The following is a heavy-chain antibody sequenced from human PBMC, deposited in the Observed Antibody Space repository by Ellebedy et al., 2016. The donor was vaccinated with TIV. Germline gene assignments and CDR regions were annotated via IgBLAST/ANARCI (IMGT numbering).Heavy chain of an antibody. CDR1: GFTFSSYG. CDR3: AKDLGGVVVTATPVDY. V-gene: IGHV3-30*18. CDR2: ISYDGGHK. J-gene: IGHJ4*02. Sequence: GGSLRLSCAASGFTFSSYGIHWVRQAPGKGLEWVSFISYDGGHKYYADSVKGRFTISRDNSKNTLYLQMNSLRTEDTAVYYCAKDLGGVVVTATPVDYWGQGTLVTVSS. D-gene: IGHD2-21*02.